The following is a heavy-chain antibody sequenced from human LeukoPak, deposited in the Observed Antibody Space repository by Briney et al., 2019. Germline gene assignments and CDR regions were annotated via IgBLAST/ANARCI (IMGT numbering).Heavy chain of an antibody. CDR1: GFTFRSNY. J-gene: IGHJ6*02. Sequence: GGSLRLSCAASGFTFRSNYMSWGRQAPGKGLEWVSVIYSGGSTYYADSVKGRFTISRDNSKNTLYLQMNSLRAEDTAVYYCAREGIMEYYGMDVWGQGITVTVSS. CDR3: AREGIMEYYGMDV. V-gene: IGHV3-53*01. D-gene: IGHD3-16*01. CDR2: IYSGGST.